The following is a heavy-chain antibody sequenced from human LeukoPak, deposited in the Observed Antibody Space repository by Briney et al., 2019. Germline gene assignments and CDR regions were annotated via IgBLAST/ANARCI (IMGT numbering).Heavy chain of an antibody. V-gene: IGHV1-69*06. J-gene: IGHJ4*02. CDR3: ARGRYFDFYAAFDY. CDR1: GRTFSSYA. Sequence: SVKVSCKASGRTFSSYAISWVRQAPGQGLEWMGGIIPIFGTANYAQKFQGRVTITADKSPSTAYMELSSLRSEDTAVYYCARGRYFDFYAAFDYWGQGTLVTVSS. D-gene: IGHD3-9*01. CDR2: IIPIFGTA.